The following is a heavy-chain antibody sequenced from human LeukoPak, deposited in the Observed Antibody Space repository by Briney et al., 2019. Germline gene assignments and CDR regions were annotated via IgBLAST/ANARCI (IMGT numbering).Heavy chain of an antibody. V-gene: IGHV1-69*05. CDR3: AEGHLAGYSSGWLDY. D-gene: IGHD6-19*01. CDR1: GGTFSSYA. J-gene: IGHJ4*02. Sequence: ASVKVSCKASGGTFSSYAISWVRQAPGQGLEWMGRIIPIFGTANYAQKFQRRVTITTDESTSTAYMELSSLRSEDTAVYYCAEGHLAGYSSGWLDYWGQGTLVTVSS. CDR2: IIPIFGTA.